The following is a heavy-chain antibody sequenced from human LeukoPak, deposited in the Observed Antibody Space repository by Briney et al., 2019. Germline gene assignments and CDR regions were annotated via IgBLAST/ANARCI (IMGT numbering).Heavy chain of an antibody. V-gene: IGHV4-39*07. CDR2: IHYSGST. D-gene: IGHD6-19*01. Sequence: PSGALSVTRMVSGGSLSSDMCYWGWARQPPGTWREWLGSIHYSGSTYYNPSRDGRVTISVDTSKNQFSLKLSSVTAADTAVYYCARDTSSSGWSDLDYWGQGTLVTVSS. CDR3: ARDTSSSGWSDLDY. J-gene: IGHJ4*02. CDR1: GGSLSSDMCY.